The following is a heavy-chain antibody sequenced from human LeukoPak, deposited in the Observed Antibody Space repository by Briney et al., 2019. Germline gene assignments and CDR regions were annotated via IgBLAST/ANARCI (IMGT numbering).Heavy chain of an antibody. CDR3: ARDGLHGYEDY. CDR1: GFTLSNYG. J-gene: IGHJ4*02. Sequence: GGTLRLSCAGSGFTLSNYGMNWVRQAPGKGLEWVSFISSSNITIYYADSVKGRFTISRDNAKKSLYLQINSLRAEDTAVYYCARDGLHGYEDYWGQGTLVTVSS. V-gene: IGHV3-48*01. CDR2: ISSSNITI. D-gene: IGHD6-13*01.